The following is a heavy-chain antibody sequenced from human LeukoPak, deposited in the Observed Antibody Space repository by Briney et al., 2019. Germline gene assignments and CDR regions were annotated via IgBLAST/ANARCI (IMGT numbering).Heavy chain of an antibody. Sequence: SETLSFTCTVSGGSISSHYWSWIRQPPGKGLEWIGYIYYSGSTNYNPSLKSRVTISVDTSKNQFSLKLSSVTAADTAVYYCAGVRQWLEFDYWGQGTLVTVSS. J-gene: IGHJ4*02. CDR2: IYYSGST. D-gene: IGHD6-19*01. CDR3: AGVRQWLEFDY. CDR1: GGSISSHY. V-gene: IGHV4-59*11.